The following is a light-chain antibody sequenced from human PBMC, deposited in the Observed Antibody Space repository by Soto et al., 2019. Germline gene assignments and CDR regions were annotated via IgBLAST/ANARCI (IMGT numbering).Light chain of an antibody. CDR3: QQYGSSPFT. J-gene: IGKJ2*01. V-gene: IGKV3-20*01. CDR1: QSGSSSY. Sequence: EIVLTQSPGTLSLSPGERATLSCRASQSGSSSYLAWYQQKPGQAPRLLIYGASSRATGIPDRFSGSGSGTDFTLTISRLETEDFAVYYCQQYGSSPFTFGQGTKLEIK. CDR2: GAS.